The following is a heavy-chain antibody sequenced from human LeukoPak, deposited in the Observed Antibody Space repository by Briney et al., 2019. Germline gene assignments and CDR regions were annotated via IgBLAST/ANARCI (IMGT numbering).Heavy chain of an antibody. Sequence: PSETLSLTCGVYGGSFSGHYWAWIRQPPGKGLEWIGEINHSGNTNYNPSLKSRVTTSVDTSKNQFSLRLTSVTAAATAVYYCGIGLIRDYSGSGTSGNFDYWGQGTLVTVSS. CDR1: GGSFSGHY. CDR3: GIGLIRDYSGSGTSGNFDY. V-gene: IGHV4-34*01. CDR2: INHSGNT. J-gene: IGHJ4*02. D-gene: IGHD3-10*01.